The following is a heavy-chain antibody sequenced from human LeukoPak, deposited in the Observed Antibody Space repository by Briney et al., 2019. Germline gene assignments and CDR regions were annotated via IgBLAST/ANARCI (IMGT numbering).Heavy chain of an antibody. CDR2: IYYSGST. CDR3: ATEAPIFQY. Sequence: SETLSLTCTVSGGSISSYYWSWIRQPPGKGLEWIGYIYYSGSTNYNPSLKSRVTISVDTSKNQFSLKLNSVTAADTAVYYCATEAPIFQYWGQGTLVTVSS. V-gene: IGHV4-59*01. CDR1: GGSISSYY. J-gene: IGHJ1*01. D-gene: IGHD3-3*01.